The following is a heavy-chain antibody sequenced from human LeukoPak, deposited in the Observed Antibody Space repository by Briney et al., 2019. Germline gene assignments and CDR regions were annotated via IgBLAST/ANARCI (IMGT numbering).Heavy chain of an antibody. CDR3: AKDGGSYYLLNWFDP. V-gene: IGHV3-30*18. D-gene: IGHD1-26*01. CDR2: ISYDGSNK. Sequence: GRSLRLSCAASGFTFSSYGMHWVRQAPGKGPEWVAVISYDGSNKYYADSVKGRFTISRDNSKNTLYLQMNSLRAEDTAVYYCAKDGGSYYLLNWFDPWGQGTLVTVSS. CDR1: GFTFSSYG. J-gene: IGHJ5*02.